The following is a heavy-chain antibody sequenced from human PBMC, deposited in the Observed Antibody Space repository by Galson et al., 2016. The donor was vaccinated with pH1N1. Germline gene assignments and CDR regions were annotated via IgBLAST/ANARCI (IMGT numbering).Heavy chain of an antibody. D-gene: IGHD3-10*01. V-gene: IGHV1-18*04. CDR1: GYTFISYG. CDR2: ISVYDGKT. CDR3: TTDHGIAPSSGYYYYGMDV. Sequence: SVKVSCKASGYTFISYGVSWVRQPPGQGLEWMGWISVYDGKTVYAEKVQGRVTMTTDTSTNTAYMEVRSLKSADTAVYYCTTDHGIAPSSGYYYYGMDVWGQGTTVTVSS. J-gene: IGHJ6*01.